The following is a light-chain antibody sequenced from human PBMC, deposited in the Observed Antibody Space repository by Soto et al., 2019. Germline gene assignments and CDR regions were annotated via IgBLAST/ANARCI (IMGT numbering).Light chain of an antibody. J-gene: IGLJ2*01. CDR1: SSNIGAGYD. Sequence: QLVLTQPPSVSGAPGQRVTISCTGSSSNIGAGYDVHWYQQLPGTAPKLLIYGNSNRPSGVPDRFSGSKSGTSASLAITGLQAEDEADYYCQSQGVFGGGTQLTVL. CDR3: QSQGV. V-gene: IGLV1-40*01. CDR2: GNS.